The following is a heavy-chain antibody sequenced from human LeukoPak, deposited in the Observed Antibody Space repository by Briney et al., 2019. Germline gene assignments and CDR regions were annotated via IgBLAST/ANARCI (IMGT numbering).Heavy chain of an antibody. CDR1: GFTFSTYT. CDR3: ARDPGSNWNPVGGY. Sequence: GGSLRLSCAASGFTFSTYTMNWVRQAPGEGLEWVSSITSTSSKYYAQSLKGRFTVSRDNAKNSLYLQMNSLRAEDTAVYYCARDPGSNWNPVGGYWGQGTLVTVSS. D-gene: IGHD1-20*01. V-gene: IGHV3-69-1*01. CDR2: ITSTSSK. J-gene: IGHJ4*02.